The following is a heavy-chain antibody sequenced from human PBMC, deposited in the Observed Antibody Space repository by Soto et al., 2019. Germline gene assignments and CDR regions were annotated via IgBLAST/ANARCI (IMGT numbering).Heavy chain of an antibody. CDR1: GGTFSSYA. CDR3: AREGRHFDY. V-gene: IGHV1-69*06. CDR2: INPIFGTP. Sequence: VASVKVSCKASGGTFSSYAIGWVRQAPGQGLEWMGGINPIFGTPHYAQKYQGRVTITADTFTNTAYMELTRLTSDDTAVYFCAREGRHFDYWGQGTLVTVSS. J-gene: IGHJ4*02.